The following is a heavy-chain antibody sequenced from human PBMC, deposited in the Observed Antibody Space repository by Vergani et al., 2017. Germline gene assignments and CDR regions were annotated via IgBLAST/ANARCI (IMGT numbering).Heavy chain of an antibody. CDR3: ARGIGIRLRGPRFRFGDY. V-gene: IGHV4-34*01. D-gene: IGHD3-16*01. CDR2: INHSGST. J-gene: IGHJ4*02. Sequence: QVQLQQWGAGLLKPSETLSLTCAVYGGYFSGYYWSWIRQPPGKGLEWIGEINHSGSTNYNPSLKSRVTISVDTSKNQFSLKLSSVTAADTAVYYCARGIGIRLRGPRFRFGDYWGQGTLVTVSS. CDR1: GGYFSGYY.